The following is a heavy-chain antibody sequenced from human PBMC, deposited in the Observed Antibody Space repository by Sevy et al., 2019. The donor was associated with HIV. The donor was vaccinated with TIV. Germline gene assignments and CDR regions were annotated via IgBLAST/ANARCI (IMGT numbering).Heavy chain of an antibody. CDR1: GFTFNNHA. CDR3: AKALSWLLPFDY. J-gene: IGHJ4*02. Sequence: GGSLRLSCAASGFTFNNHALTWVRQAPGKGLESVSTISGSGDSIYYADSVKGRFTVSRDDSKNTLYLQMNSLRAEDTAVYYCAKALSWLLPFDYWGRGTLVTVSS. CDR2: ISGSGDSI. D-gene: IGHD2-15*01. V-gene: IGHV3-23*01.